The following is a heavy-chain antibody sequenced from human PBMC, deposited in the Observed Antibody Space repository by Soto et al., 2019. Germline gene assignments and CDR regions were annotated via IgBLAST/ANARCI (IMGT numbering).Heavy chain of an antibody. CDR3: ARAWGYNWNQRRDAFDV. D-gene: IGHD1-20*01. J-gene: IGHJ3*01. Sequence: VQLVQSGAEVKKPRASVTVSCKASGYPFSSYHINWVRQAPGQGLEWMGIIDPSRGTTDYAQKFQGRITMTRDTSTDTVHLEVSTVRSEDTALYYCARAWGYNWNQRRDAFDVWGQGTVVVVSS. V-gene: IGHV1-46*01. CDR1: GYPFSSYH. CDR2: IDPSRGTT.